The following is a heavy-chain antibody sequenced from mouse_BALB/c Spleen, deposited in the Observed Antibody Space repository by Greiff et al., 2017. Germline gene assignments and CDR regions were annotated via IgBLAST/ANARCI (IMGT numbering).Heavy chain of an antibody. V-gene: IGHV14-3*02. CDR3: ARKYGNYDWYFDV. D-gene: IGHD2-10*02. CDR2: IDPANGNT. J-gene: IGHJ1*01. CDR1: GFNIKDTY. Sequence: VHVKQSGAELVKPGASVKLSCTASGFNIKDTYMHWVKQRPEQGLEWIGRIDPANGNTKYDPKFQGKATITADTSSNTAYLQLSSLTSEDTAVYYCARKYGNYDWYFDVWGAGTTVTVSS.